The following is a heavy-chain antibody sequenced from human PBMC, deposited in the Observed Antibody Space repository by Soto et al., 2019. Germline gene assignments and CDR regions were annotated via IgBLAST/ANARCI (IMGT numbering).Heavy chain of an antibody. CDR3: AKDRRGFIAADVFDY. V-gene: IGHV3-23*01. J-gene: IGHJ4*02. D-gene: IGHD6-13*01. CDR2: ISGSGGST. Sequence: GGSLRLSCAASGFTFSSYAMSWVRQAPGKGLEWVSAISGSGGSTYYADSVKGRFTISRDNSKNTLYLQMNSLRVEDTAVYYCAKDRRGFIAADVFDYWGQGTLVTVSS. CDR1: GFTFSSYA.